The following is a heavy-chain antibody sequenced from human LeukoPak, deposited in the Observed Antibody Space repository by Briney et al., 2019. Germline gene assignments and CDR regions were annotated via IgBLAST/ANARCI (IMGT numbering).Heavy chain of an antibody. CDR2: INAGNGNT. V-gene: IGHV1-3*01. CDR1: GYTFTSYA. D-gene: IGHD3-16*02. CDR3: ARPLGAYYDYVWGSYPKWDYFDY. J-gene: IGHJ4*02. Sequence: ASVKVSCKASGYTFTSYAMHWVRQAPGQRLEWMGWINAGNGNTKYSQKFQGRVTITRDTSASTAFMELSSLRSEDTAVYYCARPLGAYYDYVWGSYPKWDYFDYWGQGTLVTVSS.